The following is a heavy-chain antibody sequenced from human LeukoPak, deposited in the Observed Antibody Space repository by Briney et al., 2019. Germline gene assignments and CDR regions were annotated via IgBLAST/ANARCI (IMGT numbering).Heavy chain of an antibody. CDR2: INHSGST. CDR3: AGVLLWFGDPGSFDY. D-gene: IGHD3-10*01. J-gene: IGHJ4*02. Sequence: SETLSLTCAVYGGSFSGYYRSWIRQPPGKGLEWIGEINHSGSTNYNPSLKSRVTISVDTSKNQFSLKLSSVTAADTAVYYCAGVLLWFGDPGSFDYWGQGTLVTVSS. V-gene: IGHV4-34*01. CDR1: GGSFSGYY.